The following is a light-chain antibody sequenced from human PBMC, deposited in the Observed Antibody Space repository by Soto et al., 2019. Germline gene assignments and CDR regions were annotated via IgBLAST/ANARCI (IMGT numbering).Light chain of an antibody. CDR1: SSDVGGYNY. Sequence: QSVLTQPASVSGSPGQSITISCTGISSDVGGYNYVSWYQQNPGKAPKLMIYEVSNRPSGVSNRFSGSKSGNTASLTISGLQADDEADYYCCSLTTSHTYVFGSGTKLTVL. CDR2: EVS. CDR3: CSLTTSHTYV. J-gene: IGLJ1*01. V-gene: IGLV2-14*01.